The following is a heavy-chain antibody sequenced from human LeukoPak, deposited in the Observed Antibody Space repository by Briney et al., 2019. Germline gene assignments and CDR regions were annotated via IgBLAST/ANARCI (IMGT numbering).Heavy chain of an antibody. D-gene: IGHD2-2*01. CDR2: INPNSGGT. Sequence: ASVTVSCTASGYTFTVYYMHWVRQAPGQGLEWMGRINPNSGGTNYAQKFQGRVTMTRDTSISTAYMELSRLRSDDTAVYYCALMVVVPAASSDWFDPWGQGTLVTVSS. CDR1: GYTFTVYY. J-gene: IGHJ5*02. CDR3: ALMVVVPAASSDWFDP. V-gene: IGHV1-2*06.